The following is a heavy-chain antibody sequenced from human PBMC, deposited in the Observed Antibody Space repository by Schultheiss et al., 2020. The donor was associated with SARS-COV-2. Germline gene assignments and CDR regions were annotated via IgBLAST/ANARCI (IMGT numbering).Heavy chain of an antibody. CDR3: AKRRGDYSNYFVDY. CDR2: ISGSGGST. D-gene: IGHD4-11*01. Sequence: GESLKISCAASGFTFSSYAMSWVRQAPGKGLEWVSAISGSGGSTYYADSVKGRFTISRDNSKNTLYLQMNSLRAEDTAVYYCAKRRGDYSNYFVDYWGQGTLVTVSS. J-gene: IGHJ4*02. V-gene: IGHV3-23*01. CDR1: GFTFSSYA.